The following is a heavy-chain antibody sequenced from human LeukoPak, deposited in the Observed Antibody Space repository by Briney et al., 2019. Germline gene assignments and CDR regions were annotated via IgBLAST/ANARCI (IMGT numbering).Heavy chain of an antibody. CDR3: ARDGRSGPHFDT. CDR1: GFTFRSHA. CDR2: KWFDGSNK. Sequence: GRSLRLSCAASGFTFRSHAMHWVRQAPGKGLEWVAHKWFDGSNKYFADSVKGRFTISRDNSKNTLYLQMNSLRAEDTAVYYCARDGRSGPHFDTWGQGTLVTVSS. V-gene: IGHV3-33*01. J-gene: IGHJ4*02. D-gene: IGHD1-1*01.